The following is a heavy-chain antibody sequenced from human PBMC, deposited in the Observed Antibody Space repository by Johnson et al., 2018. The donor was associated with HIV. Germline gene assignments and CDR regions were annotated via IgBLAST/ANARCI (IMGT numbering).Heavy chain of an antibody. V-gene: IGHV3-53*01. CDR2: IYTGGNT. CDR3: AREEGGYYYDSSGYYDI. Sequence: VQLVESGGGFIQPGGSLRLSCAASGFTVNSNYMSWVRQAPGKGLEWVSVIYTGGNTHYADSVKGRFTISRDNSKNSLYLQMNSLRAEDTALYYCAREEGGYYYDSSGYYDIWGQGTMVTVSS. D-gene: IGHD3-22*01. J-gene: IGHJ3*02. CDR1: GFTVNSNY.